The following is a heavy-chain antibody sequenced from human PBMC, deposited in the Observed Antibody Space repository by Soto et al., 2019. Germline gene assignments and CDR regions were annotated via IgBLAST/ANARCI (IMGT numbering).Heavy chain of an antibody. J-gene: IGHJ6*02. V-gene: IGHV5-10-1*01. CDR1: GYTFTTYW. CDR2: IDPSDSYT. D-gene: IGHD6-13*01. CDR3: ARSLDSSRTYGMDV. Sequence: GESLKISCKGSGYTFTTYWINWVRQMPGKGLEWMGRIDPSDSYTKYSPSFQGHVIMSADKSISTAYLHWSSLKASDTAIYYCARSLDSSRTYGMDVWGQGTTVTVSS.